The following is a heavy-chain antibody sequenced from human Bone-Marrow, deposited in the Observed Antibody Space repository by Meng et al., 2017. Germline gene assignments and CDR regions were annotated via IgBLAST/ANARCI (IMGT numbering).Heavy chain of an antibody. CDR3: ARDPRCGSVSYYPYCYYGMDV. V-gene: IGHV1-69*04. D-gene: IGHD3-10*01. J-gene: IGHJ6*02. CDR1: GGTFSSYT. Sequence: SVKVSCKASGGTFSSYTISWVRQAPGQGLEWMGRIIPILGIANYAQKFEGRVTITADKSTSTAYMELSSLRSEDTAVYYCARDPRCGSVSYYPYCYYGMDVWGQGTTVTVSS. CDR2: IIPILGIA.